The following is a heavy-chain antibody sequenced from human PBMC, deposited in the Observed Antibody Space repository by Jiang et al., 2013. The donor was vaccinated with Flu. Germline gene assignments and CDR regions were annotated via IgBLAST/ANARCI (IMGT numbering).Heavy chain of an antibody. Sequence: PGKGLEWMGGFDPEDGETIYAQKFQGRVTMTEDTSTDTAYMELSSLRSEDTAVYYCATQLTTVTTIRGFGLAFDIWGQGAMVTVSS. D-gene: IGHD4-17*01. J-gene: IGHJ3*02. CDR3: ATQLTTVTTIRGFGLAFDI. V-gene: IGHV1-24*01. CDR2: FDPEDGET.